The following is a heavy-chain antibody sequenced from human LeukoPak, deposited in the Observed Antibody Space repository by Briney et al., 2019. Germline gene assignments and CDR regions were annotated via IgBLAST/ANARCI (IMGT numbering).Heavy chain of an antibody. Sequence: GGSLRLSCGASGFTFSTYWMSWVRQAPGKGLEWVANTKKDGSEKNYVDSVKGRFTISRDNAKNSLYLQMNSLRVEDTAVYYCVREGYFVFDFWGQGALVTASS. CDR3: VREGYFVFDF. J-gene: IGHJ4*02. CDR2: TKKDGSEK. CDR1: GFTFSTYW. D-gene: IGHD2-21*01. V-gene: IGHV3-7*01.